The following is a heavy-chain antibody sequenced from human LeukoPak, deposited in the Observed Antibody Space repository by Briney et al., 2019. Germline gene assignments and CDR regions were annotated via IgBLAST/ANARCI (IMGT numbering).Heavy chain of an antibody. V-gene: IGHV4-4*07. CDR2: IYTSGST. J-gene: IGHJ5*02. CDR1: GGSISSYY. Sequence: SETLSLTCTVSGGSISSYYWSWIRQPAGKGLEWIGRIYTSGSTNYNPSLKSRVTMSVDTSKNQFSLKLSSVTVADTAVYYCAREGLVGATENWFDPWGQGTLVTVSS. CDR3: AREGLVGATENWFDP. D-gene: IGHD1-26*01.